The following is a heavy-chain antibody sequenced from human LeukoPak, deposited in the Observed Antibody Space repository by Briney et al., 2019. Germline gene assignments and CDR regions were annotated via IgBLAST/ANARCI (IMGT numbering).Heavy chain of an antibody. J-gene: IGHJ4*02. CDR2: IWYDGSNK. Sequence: PGGSLRLSCAASGFTFSSYGMHWVRQAPGKGLEWVAVIWYDGSNKYNADSVKGRFTISRDNSKNTLYLQMNSLRAEDTAVYYCARDEDYGSGSYTFDYWGQGTLVTVSS. CDR3: ARDEDYGSGSYTFDY. D-gene: IGHD3-10*01. V-gene: IGHV3-33*01. CDR1: GFTFSSYG.